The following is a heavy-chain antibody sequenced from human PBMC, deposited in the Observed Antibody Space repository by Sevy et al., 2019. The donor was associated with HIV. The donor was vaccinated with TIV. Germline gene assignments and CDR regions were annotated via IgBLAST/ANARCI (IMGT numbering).Heavy chain of an antibody. CDR3: ARGNLISIAAAGYFDY. V-gene: IGHV3-33*01. CDR1: GFTFSSYG. Sequence: GGSLRLSCAASGFTFSSYGMHWVRQAPGKGLEWVAVIWYDGSNKYYADSGKGRFTISRDNSKNTLYLQMNSLRAEDTAVYYCARGNLISIAAAGYFDYWGQGTLVTVSS. D-gene: IGHD6-13*01. CDR2: IWYDGSNK. J-gene: IGHJ4*02.